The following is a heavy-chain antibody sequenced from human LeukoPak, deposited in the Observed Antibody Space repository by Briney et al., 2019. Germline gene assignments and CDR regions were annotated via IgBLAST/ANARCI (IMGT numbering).Heavy chain of an antibody. Sequence: GGSLRLSCAASGFTFSSYGMHWVRQAPGKGLEWVAVIWYDGSNKYYAGSVKGRFTISRDNSKNTLYLQMNSLRAEDTAVYYCVAGLGIVDFDYWGQGTLVTVSS. D-gene: IGHD7-27*01. CDR3: VAGLGIVDFDY. V-gene: IGHV3-33*01. CDR1: GFTFSSYG. J-gene: IGHJ4*02. CDR2: IWYDGSNK.